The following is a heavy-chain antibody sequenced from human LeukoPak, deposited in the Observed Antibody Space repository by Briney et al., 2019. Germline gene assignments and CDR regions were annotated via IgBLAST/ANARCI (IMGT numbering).Heavy chain of an antibody. CDR3: ARHDNWGWYFDL. V-gene: IGHV3-48*01. CDR2: ISSSSSTI. CDR1: GFTFSSYS. D-gene: IGHD7-27*01. J-gene: IGHJ2*01. Sequence: PGGSLRLSCAASGFTFSSYSMNWVRQAPGKGLEWVSYISSSSSTIYYADSVKGRFTISTDNAKNSLYLQMNSLRAEDTAVYYCARHDNWGWYFDLWGRGTLVTVSS.